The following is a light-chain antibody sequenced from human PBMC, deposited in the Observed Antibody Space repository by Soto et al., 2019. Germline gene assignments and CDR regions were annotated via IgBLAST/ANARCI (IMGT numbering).Light chain of an antibody. CDR3: CRYNKWPIT. J-gene: IGKJ4*01. CDR2: HAS. V-gene: IGKV3-15*01. CDR1: QSVSNN. Sequence: EIVMTQSPATLSVSPGERATLSCRASQSVSNNLAWYQHKPGKAPWLLIYHASTGATGIPARFSGSGSGTAFNLTISGLQSKYFAVYYCCRYNKWPITLGGGTKVEIK.